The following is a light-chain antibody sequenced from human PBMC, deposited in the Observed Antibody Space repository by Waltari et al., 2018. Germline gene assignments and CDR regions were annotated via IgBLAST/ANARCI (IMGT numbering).Light chain of an antibody. CDR2: GVI. Sequence: QSALTQPASVSGSPGQSITISCTGTSSDVGAFDSVSWYQQHPGKAPQLIIYGVIRPPSGISDRFAGSKSDNTASLTIFDLQPEDEADYYCSSFTTRSTYAFGAGTKVTVL. V-gene: IGLV2-14*01. J-gene: IGLJ1*01. CDR3: SSFTTRSTYA. CDR1: SSDVGAFDS.